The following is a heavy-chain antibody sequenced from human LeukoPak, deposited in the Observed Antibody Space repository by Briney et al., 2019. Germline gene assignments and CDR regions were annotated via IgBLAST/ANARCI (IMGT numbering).Heavy chain of an antibody. CDR2: IIPIFGTA. CDR1: GGIFSSYA. CDR3: ARDRRFGELYDP. Sequence: SVKVSCKASGGIFSSYAISWVRQAPGQGLEWMGGIIPIFGTANYAQKFQGRVTITADESTSTAYMELSSLRSEDTAVYYCARDRRFGELYDPWGQGTLVTVSS. J-gene: IGHJ5*02. V-gene: IGHV1-69*01. D-gene: IGHD3-10*01.